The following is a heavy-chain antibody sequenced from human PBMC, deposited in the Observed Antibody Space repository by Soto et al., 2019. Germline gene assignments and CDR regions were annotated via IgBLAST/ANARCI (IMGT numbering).Heavy chain of an antibody. CDR3: AIDLYYDGSGYYSGGIDY. J-gene: IGHJ4*02. D-gene: IGHD3-22*01. Sequence: PGGSLRLSCAASGFTFSAYYVGWIRQAPGKGLEWVSYISGSGGTMYYADSVKGRFTISRDNTKNSLYLQMNSLRAEDTAVYYCAIDLYYDGSGYYSGGIDYWGQGTLVTVSS. CDR2: ISGSGGTM. CDR1: GFTFSAYY. V-gene: IGHV3-11*01.